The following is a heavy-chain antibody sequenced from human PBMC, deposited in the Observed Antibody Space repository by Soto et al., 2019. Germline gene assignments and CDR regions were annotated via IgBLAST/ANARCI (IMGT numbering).Heavy chain of an antibody. V-gene: IGHV3-11*01. CDR3: ARDLGYYASDGYFDY. CDR2: ISSSGNII. CDR1: GFTFSDYY. D-gene: IGHD3-22*01. J-gene: IGHJ4*02. Sequence: GALRLSCAGSGFTFSDYYMSWIRQAPGKGLEWVSYISSSGNIIYYADSVKGRFTISRDNAKNSLYLQMNSLRAEDTAVYYCARDLGYYASDGYFDYWGQGTLVTVSS.